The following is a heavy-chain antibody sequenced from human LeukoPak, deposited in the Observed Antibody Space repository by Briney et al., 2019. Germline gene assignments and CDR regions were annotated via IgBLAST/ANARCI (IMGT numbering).Heavy chain of an antibody. CDR3: ARGMAMADY. D-gene: IGHD5-18*01. J-gene: IGHJ4*02. CDR1: GFTFSNYA. CDR2: ISGSGGST. Sequence: GGSLRLSCAASGFTFSNYAMHWVRQAPGKGLEWVSAISGSGGSTYYADSVKGRFTISRDNSKNTLYLQMNSLRAEDTAVYYCARGMAMADYWGQGTLVTVSS. V-gene: IGHV3-23*01.